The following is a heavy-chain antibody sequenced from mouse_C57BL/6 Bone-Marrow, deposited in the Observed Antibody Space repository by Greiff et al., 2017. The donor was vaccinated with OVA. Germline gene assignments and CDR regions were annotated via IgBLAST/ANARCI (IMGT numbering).Heavy chain of an antibody. CDR2: ISSGSSTI. D-gene: IGHD1-1*01. J-gene: IGHJ2*01. Sequence: EVKLVESGGGLVKPGGSLKLSCAASGFTLSDYGMHWVRQAPEKGLEWVAYISSGSSTIYYADTVKGRFTISRDNAKNTLFLQMTSLRSEDTAMYYCASLYGSSLYYFDYWGQGTTLTVSS. CDR3: ASLYGSSLYYFDY. CDR1: GFTLSDYG. V-gene: IGHV5-17*01.